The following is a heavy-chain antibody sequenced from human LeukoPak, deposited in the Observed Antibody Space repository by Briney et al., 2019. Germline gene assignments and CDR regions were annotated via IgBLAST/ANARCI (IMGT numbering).Heavy chain of an antibody. V-gene: IGHV4-38-2*02. D-gene: IGHD3-22*01. CDR1: GSSINSVYS. CDR2: IYHNGNT. Sequence: SETLSLTCTVFGSSINSVYSWGWIRQPPGKGLEWIGSIYHNGNTYYNTSLKSRVTISVHTSENQFSLKLSSVTAADTAVYYCASYKTYYDSSGHPLDYWGQGTLVTVSS. J-gene: IGHJ4*02. CDR3: ASYKTYYDSSGHPLDY.